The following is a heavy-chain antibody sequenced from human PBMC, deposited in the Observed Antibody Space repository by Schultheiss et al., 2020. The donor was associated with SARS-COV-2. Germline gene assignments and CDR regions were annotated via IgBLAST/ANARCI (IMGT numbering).Heavy chain of an antibody. J-gene: IGHJ4*02. Sequence: GESLKISCAASGFTFSSYSMNWVRQAPGKGLEWVSSISSRSSHIYHADSVKGRFTISRDNAKNSLYLQMNSLRAEDTAVYYCARVGDYLDYWGQGTLVTVSS. V-gene: IGHV3-21*01. CDR2: ISSRSSHI. D-gene: IGHD2-15*01. CDR3: ARVGDYLDY. CDR1: GFTFSSYS.